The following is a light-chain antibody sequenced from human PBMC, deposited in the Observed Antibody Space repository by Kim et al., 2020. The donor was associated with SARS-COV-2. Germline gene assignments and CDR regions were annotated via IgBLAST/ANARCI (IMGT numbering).Light chain of an antibody. CDR2: EVS. J-gene: IGLJ2*01. Sequence: GQSVTISCTGTSSDVGSYNRVSWYQQPPGTAPKVMICEVSNRPSGVPDRFSGSKSGNTASLTISGLQAEDEADYYCSSYTSSNTVVFGGGTKLTVL. V-gene: IGLV2-18*02. CDR3: SSYTSSNTVV. CDR1: SSDVGSYNR.